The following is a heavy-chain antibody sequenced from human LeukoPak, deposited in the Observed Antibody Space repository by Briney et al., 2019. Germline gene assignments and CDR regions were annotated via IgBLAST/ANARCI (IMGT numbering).Heavy chain of an antibody. CDR1: GYTFTGYY. CDR2: ISAYNGNT. CDR3: ARDAGVVGATDFDY. D-gene: IGHD1-26*01. J-gene: IGHJ4*02. Sequence: ASVKVSCKASGYTFTGYYMHWVRQAPGQGLEWMGWISAYNGNTNYVQKLQGRVTMTTDTSTSIAYMELRSLRSDDTAVYYCARDAGVVGATDFDYWGQGTLVTVSS. V-gene: IGHV1-18*04.